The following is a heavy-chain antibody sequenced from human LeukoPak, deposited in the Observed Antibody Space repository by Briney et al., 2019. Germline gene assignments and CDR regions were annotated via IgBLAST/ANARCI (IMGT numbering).Heavy chain of an antibody. Sequence: GGSLRLSCAVSGFTFSNYWMSWVRQAPGKGLEWVANINENGGEKYYVDSVEGRFIISRDNAKDSLYLQMNTLRAEDTAVYYCARDPDPGTTDYWGQGTLVTVSS. V-gene: IGHV3-7*01. D-gene: IGHD1-7*01. CDR2: INENGGEK. J-gene: IGHJ4*02. CDR1: GFTFSNYW. CDR3: ARDPDPGTTDY.